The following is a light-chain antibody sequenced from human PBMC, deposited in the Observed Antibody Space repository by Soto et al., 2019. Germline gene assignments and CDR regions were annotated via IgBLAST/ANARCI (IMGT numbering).Light chain of an antibody. V-gene: IGKV3-15*01. CDR3: QQYNNWPRT. CDR1: QSVSSN. Sequence: EIVVTQSRASLSVSPGERATLSCRASQSVSSNLAWYQQKPGQAPRLLIYGASTRATGIPARFSGSGSGTEFTLAISILQSEDFSVYYSQQYNNWPRTFGQGTKVDIK. CDR2: GAS. J-gene: IGKJ1*01.